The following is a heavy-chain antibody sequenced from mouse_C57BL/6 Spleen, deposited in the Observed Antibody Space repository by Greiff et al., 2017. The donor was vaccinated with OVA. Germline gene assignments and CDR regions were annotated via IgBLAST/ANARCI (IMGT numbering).Heavy chain of an antibody. CDR1: GYTFTSYW. J-gene: IGHJ4*01. CDR3: AFFYSNYAMDY. CDR2: IYPSDSET. D-gene: IGHD2-5*01. V-gene: IGHV1-61*01. Sequence: QVQLQQPGAELVRPGSSVKLSCKASGYTFTSYWMDWMKQRPGQGLEWIGNIYPSDSETHYNQKFKDKATLTVDKSSSTAYMQLSSLTSEDSAVYYCAFFYSNYAMDYWGQGTSVTVSS.